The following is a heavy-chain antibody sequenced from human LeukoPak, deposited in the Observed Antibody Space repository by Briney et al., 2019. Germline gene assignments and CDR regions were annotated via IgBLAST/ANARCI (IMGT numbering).Heavy chain of an antibody. J-gene: IGHJ6*03. Sequence: ASVKVSCKASGYTFTSYDINWVRQATGQGLEWMGWMNPNSGNTGYTQKFQGRVTMTRNTSISTAYMELSSLRSEDTAVYYCARATYYDILTGYYYYYYMDVWGKGTTVTISS. V-gene: IGHV1-8*01. CDR2: MNPNSGNT. CDR1: GYTFTSYD. D-gene: IGHD3-9*01. CDR3: ARATYYDILTGYYYYYYMDV.